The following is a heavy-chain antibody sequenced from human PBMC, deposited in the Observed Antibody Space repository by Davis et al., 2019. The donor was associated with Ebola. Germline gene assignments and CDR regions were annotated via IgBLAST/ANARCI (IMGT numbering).Heavy chain of an antibody. Sequence: MPSETLSLTCTVSGGSISSYYWSWIRQPAGKGLEWIGCIYTSGSTNYNPSLKSRVTMSVDTSKNQFSLKLSSVTAADTAVYYCARGYRRYYDQRYGMDVWGQGATVTVSS. J-gene: IGHJ6*02. CDR3: ARGYRRYYDQRYGMDV. V-gene: IGHV4-4*07. D-gene: IGHD3-3*01. CDR1: GGSISSYY. CDR2: IYTSGST.